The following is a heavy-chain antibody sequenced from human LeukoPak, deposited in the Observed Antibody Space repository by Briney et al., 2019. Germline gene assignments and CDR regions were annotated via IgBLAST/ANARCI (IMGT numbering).Heavy chain of an antibody. CDR1: GGSISSSSYY. J-gene: IGHJ6*02. V-gene: IGHV4-39*07. Sequence: PSETLSLTCTVSGGSISSSSYYWGWIRQPPGKGLEWIGSIYYSGSTYYNPSLKSRVTISVDTSKNQFSPKLSSVTAADTAVYYCARDHSSWSKYYYYGMDVWGQGTTVTVSS. CDR3: ARDHSSWSKYYYYGMDV. D-gene: IGHD6-13*01. CDR2: IYYSGST.